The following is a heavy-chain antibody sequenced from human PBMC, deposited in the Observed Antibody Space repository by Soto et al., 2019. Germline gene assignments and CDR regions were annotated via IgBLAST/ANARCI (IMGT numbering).Heavy chain of an antibody. CDR3: GRGTQNSGTAQAY. Sequence: GAPLRLSSAASGLTFTSYWMHWARQVPGKGLVWVSRINSDATQTRYADSVKGRFSISRDNAKNTLYLQMNSLRVDDTAVYYCGRGTQNSGTAQAYWGQGSLVTVCS. J-gene: IGHJ4*02. V-gene: IGHV3-74*01. CDR2: INSDATQT. CDR1: GLTFTSYW. D-gene: IGHD6-19*01.